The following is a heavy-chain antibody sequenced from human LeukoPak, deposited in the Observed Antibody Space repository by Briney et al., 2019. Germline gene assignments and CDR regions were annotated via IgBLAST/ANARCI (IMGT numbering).Heavy chain of an antibody. J-gene: IGHJ3*02. V-gene: IGHV4-34*01. D-gene: IGHD6-19*01. CDR1: GGSFSGYY. Sequence: PSETLSLTCAVYGGSFSGYYWSWIRQPPGKGLEWIGEINHSGSTNYNPSLKSQVTISVDTSKNQFSLKLSSVTAADTAVYYCARGRIVVAGVDAFDIRGQGTMVTVSS. CDR3: ARGRIVVAGVDAFDI. CDR2: INHSGST.